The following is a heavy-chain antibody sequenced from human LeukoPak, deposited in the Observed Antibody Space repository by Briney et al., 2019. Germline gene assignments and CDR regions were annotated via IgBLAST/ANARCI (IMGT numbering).Heavy chain of an antibody. CDR2: IYYSGST. CDR3: AREGSSSSKVDY. D-gene: IGHD6-6*01. J-gene: IGHJ4*02. Sequence: SETLSLTCTVSGGSISSHYWSWIQQPPGKGLEWIGYIYYSGSTNYNPSLKSRVTISVDTSKNQFSLKLSSVTAADTAVYYCAREGSSSSKVDYWGQGTLVTVSS. CDR1: GGSISSHY. V-gene: IGHV4-59*11.